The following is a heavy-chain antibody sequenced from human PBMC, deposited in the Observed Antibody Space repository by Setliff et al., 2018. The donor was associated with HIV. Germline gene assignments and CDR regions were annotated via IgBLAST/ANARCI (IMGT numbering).Heavy chain of an antibody. CDR2: IWFDGSNK. CDR1: GFTFSSYS. Sequence: GGSLRLSCAASGFTFSSYSINWVRLAPGKGLEWVAFIWFDGSNKYYADSVKGRFTISRDNSKNTVYLQMNSLRAEDTAVYYCAKDDQRSGASDYWGQGTLVTVSS. CDR3: AKDDQRSGASDY. V-gene: IGHV3-30*02. J-gene: IGHJ4*02. D-gene: IGHD7-27*01.